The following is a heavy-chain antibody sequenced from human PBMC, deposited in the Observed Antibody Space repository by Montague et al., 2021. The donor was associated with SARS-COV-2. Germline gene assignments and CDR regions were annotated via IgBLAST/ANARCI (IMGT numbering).Heavy chain of an antibody. J-gene: IGHJ4*02. CDR3: ARVTRHDYGDSHYFDY. Sequence: ETLSLTCSVSGDSIGSKGYYWDWIRQSPGKGLEWIGTIYSGGTISYSGTTYYNPSLKGQVTISVDTSKNQFSMKLTSVTASDTAVYYCARVTRHDYGDSHYFDYWGQGAMVTVSS. V-gene: IGHV4-39*01. CDR1: GDSIGSKGYY. D-gene: IGHD4-17*01. CDR2: IYSGGTISYSGTT.